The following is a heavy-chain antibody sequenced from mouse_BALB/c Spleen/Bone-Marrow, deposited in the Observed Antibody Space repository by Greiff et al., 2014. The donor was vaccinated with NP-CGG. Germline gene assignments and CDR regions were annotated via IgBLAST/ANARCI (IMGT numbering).Heavy chain of an antibody. CDR1: GYTFTSYY. D-gene: IGHD2-2*01. Sequence: VQLQQSGAELVKPGASVKLSCKASGYTFTSYYTYWVKQRPGQGLEWIGEINPSNGGADFNEKFKIKATLTVDKSSSTAYMQLSSLTSEDSAVYYCTTSRGYNWFAYWGQGTLVTVSA. CDR2: INPSNGGA. CDR3: TTSRGYNWFAY. J-gene: IGHJ3*01. V-gene: IGHV1S16*01.